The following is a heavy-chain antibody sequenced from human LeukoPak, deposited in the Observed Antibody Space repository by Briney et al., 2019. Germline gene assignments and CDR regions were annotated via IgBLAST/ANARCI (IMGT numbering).Heavy chain of an antibody. CDR3: ARDLSGNSAFDI. CDR2: IYYSGST. J-gene: IGHJ3*02. V-gene: IGHV4-59*01. D-gene: IGHD2/OR15-2a*01. CDR1: GGSISSYY. Sequence: SETLSLTCTVSGGSISSYYWSWIRQPPWKGLEWIGYIYYSGSTNYNPSLKSRVTVSVDTSKNQFSLKLSSVTAADTAVYYCARDLSGNSAFDIWGQGTMVTVSS.